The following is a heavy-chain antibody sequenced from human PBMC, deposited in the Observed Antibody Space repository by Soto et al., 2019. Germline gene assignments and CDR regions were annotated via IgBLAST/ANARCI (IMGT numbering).Heavy chain of an antibody. CDR3: ARDPPLGIVVVGYYYYYGMDV. J-gene: IGHJ6*02. V-gene: IGHV1-18*04. CDR2: ISAYNGNT. CDR1: GYTFTSYG. D-gene: IGHD2-21*01. Sequence: ASVEVSCKASGYTFTSYGIIWVRQAPGQGLEWMGWISAYNGNTNYAQKLQGRVTMTTDTSTSTAYMELRSLRSDDTAVYYCARDPPLGIVVVGYYYYYGMDVWGQGTTVTVSS.